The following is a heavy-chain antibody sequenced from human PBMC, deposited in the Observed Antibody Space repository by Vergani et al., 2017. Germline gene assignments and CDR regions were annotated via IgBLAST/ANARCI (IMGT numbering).Heavy chain of an antibody. J-gene: IGHJ4*02. Sequence: QVHLQESGPGLVKPSETLSLSCTVSGGSISIGGYYWTWIRQRPGKALEWIGFVYDSGKTYYNPSLEGRVSISADTSKNQFSLKLNFVTAADTAVYYCARRSYMPAPPTYYAFDFWGRGTLVTVSS. CDR2: VYDSGKT. CDR1: GGSISIGGYY. D-gene: IGHD3-3*01. CDR3: ARRSYMPAPPTYYAFDF. V-gene: IGHV4-31*03.